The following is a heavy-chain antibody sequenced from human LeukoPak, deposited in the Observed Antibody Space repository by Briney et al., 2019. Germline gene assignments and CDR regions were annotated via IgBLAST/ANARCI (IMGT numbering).Heavy chain of an antibody. CDR1: GFTFSSYA. J-gene: IGHJ6*02. V-gene: IGHV3-48*04. CDR3: ARDPAYYYYYGMDV. CDR2: ISSSGSTI. Sequence: GGSLRLSCAASGFTFSSYAMSWVRQAPGKGLEWVSYISSSGSTIYYADSVKGRFTISRDNAKNSLYLQMNSLRAEDTAVYYCARDPAYYYYYGMDVWGQGTTVTVSS.